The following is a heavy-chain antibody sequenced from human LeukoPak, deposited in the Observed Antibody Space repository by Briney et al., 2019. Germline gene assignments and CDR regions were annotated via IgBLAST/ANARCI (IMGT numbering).Heavy chain of an antibody. CDR1: GGSFSSYY. D-gene: IGHD5-18*01. J-gene: IGHJ6*03. Sequence: SETLSLTCDVYGGSFSSYYWSWIRQPPGKGLEWIGYIYYSGSTNYKSSLKSRVTISVDTSKNQFSLKLSSVTAADTAVYYCARTTEGGYSYGYFYYYYMDVWDKGTTVTISS. V-gene: IGHV4-59*01. CDR2: IYYSGST. CDR3: ARTTEGGYSYGYFYYYYMDV.